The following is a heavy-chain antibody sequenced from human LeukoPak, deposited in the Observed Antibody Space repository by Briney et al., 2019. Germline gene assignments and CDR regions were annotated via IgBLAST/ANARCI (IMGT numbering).Heavy chain of an antibody. CDR1: GYTFTDNH. V-gene: IGHV1-2*02. Sequence: ASVKVSCKASGYTFTDNHIHWVRQAPGQVLGWKGWIHPNSGGTDYAQKCQGRVIMTRDTSISTAYMELSRLRSDDTAVYYCAREVIGYCGSNSYRDWFDPWGQGTLVTVSS. D-gene: IGHD2-2*01. J-gene: IGHJ5*02. CDR2: IHPNSGGT. CDR3: AREVIGYCGSNSYRDWFDP.